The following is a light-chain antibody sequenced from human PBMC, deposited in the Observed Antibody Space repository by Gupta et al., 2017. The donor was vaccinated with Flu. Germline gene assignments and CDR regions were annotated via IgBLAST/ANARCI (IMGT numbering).Light chain of an antibody. V-gene: IGKV2-28*01. J-gene: IGKJ2*01. CDR1: QSLLHSNGDNY. Sequence: MVVTQSPLSLSVIPGEPASISCRSSQSLLHSNGDNYLDWYLQKPGQSPQLLIDLGSIRASGVPDRFSGSGSGTEFTLKISRVEAEEVGVYYCMQILQGPPTFGQGTKLEIK. CDR2: LGS. CDR3: MQILQGPPT.